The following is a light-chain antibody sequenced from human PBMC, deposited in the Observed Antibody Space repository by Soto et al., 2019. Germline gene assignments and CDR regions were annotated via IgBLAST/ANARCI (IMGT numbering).Light chain of an antibody. J-gene: IGLJ1*01. V-gene: IGLV2-23*01. CDR3: CSYAGSDYYV. CDR1: SNDVGSYNL. Sequence: QSVLTQPASVSGSPGQSITISCTGTSNDVGSYNLVSWYQHHPGKAPKLMIFEGSKRRSGVSNRFSGSKSDNTASLTISGLQAEDEADFYCCSYAGSDYYVFGTGTKVTVL. CDR2: EGS.